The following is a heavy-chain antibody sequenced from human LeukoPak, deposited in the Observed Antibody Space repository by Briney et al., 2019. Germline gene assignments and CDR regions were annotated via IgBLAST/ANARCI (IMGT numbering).Heavy chain of an antibody. CDR2: FSGSGGST. J-gene: IGHJ4*02. CDR1: GFTFSSSA. V-gene: IGHV3-23*01. CDR3: AKSSPPPLRY. Sequence: PGGPLRLSCAASGFTFSSSAIRWVRQAPGKWLEWVSAFSGSGGSTYYADSVKGRFTISRDNSKNTLYLQMNSLRAEDTTVYYCAKSSPPPLRYWGQGTLVTVSS.